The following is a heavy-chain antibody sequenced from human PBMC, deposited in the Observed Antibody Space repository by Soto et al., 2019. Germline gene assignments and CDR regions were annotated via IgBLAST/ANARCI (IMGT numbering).Heavy chain of an antibody. D-gene: IGHD3-3*01. V-gene: IGHV1-69*06. CDR2: IIPIFGTA. CDR3: ARGYDFWSGYANTYYYYYGMDV. Sequence: SVKVSCKASGGTFSSYSISWVRQAPGQGLEWMGGIIPIFGTANYAHKFQGRVTITADKSTSTAYMELSSLRSEDTAVYYCARGYDFWSGYANTYYYYYGMDVWGQGTTVTVSS. J-gene: IGHJ6*02. CDR1: GGTFSSYS.